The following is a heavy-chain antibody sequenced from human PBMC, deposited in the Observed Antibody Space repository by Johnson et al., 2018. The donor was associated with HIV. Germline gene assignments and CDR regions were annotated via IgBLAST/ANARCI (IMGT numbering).Heavy chain of an antibody. CDR3: VKDRGSPGIPAAFDI. CDR2: IYYDGSNK. Sequence: MQLVESGGGVVQPGRSLRLSCAASGFTFSSYAMHWVRQAPGKGLEWVAVIYYDGSNKYFADSVKGRFTISRDNSKKTLYLQMNSLRAEDTGVYDCVKDRGSPGIPAAFDIWGQGTMVTVSS. J-gene: IGHJ3*02. V-gene: IGHV3-30*04. CDR1: GFTFSSYA. D-gene: IGHD1-26*01.